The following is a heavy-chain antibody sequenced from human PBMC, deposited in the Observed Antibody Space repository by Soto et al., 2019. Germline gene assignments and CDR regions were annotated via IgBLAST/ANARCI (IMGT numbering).Heavy chain of an antibody. CDR1: GYTFTSYD. CDR3: ARDSVTNPRIFLH. V-gene: IGHV1-46*01. J-gene: IGHJ4*02. Sequence: ASVKVSCKASGYTFTSYDMHWVRQAPGQGLEWMGIINPSGGSTSYAQKFQGSVTMTRDTSTSTVYMKLSSLRSEDTAVYYCARDSVTNPRIFLHWGQGTLVTVSS. CDR2: INPSGGST. D-gene: IGHD4-4*01.